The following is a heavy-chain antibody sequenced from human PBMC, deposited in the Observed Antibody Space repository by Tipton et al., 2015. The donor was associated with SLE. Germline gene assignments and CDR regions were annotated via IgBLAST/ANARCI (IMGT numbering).Heavy chain of an antibody. V-gene: IGHV3-21*06. D-gene: IGHD3-10*01. CDR3: ASGLSGAYH. Sequence: GSLRLSCAASGFTFSLFSMNWVRRAPGRGLEWVASISANSADMHYADSVKGRFSISRDNAKNLVSLQLNSLRDEDTAFYYCASGLSGAYHWGQGSLVTVSS. J-gene: IGHJ1*01. CDR1: GFTFSLFS. CDR2: ISANSADM.